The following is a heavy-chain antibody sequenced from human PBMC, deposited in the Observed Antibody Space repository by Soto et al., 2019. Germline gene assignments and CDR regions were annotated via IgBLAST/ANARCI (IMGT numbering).Heavy chain of an antibody. Sequence: PSETLSLTCAVYGGSFIGYYWSWIRQPPGKGLEWIGEINHSGSTNYNPSLKSRVTISVDTSKNQFSLKLSSVTAADTAVYYCARGLAVATRGRGMDVWGQGTTVTVSS. CDR2: INHSGST. CDR3: ARGLAVATRGRGMDV. CDR1: GGSFIGYY. D-gene: IGHD6-19*01. V-gene: IGHV4-34*01. J-gene: IGHJ6*02.